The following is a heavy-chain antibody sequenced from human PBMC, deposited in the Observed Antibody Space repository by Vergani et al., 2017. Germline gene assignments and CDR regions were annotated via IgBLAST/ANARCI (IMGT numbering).Heavy chain of an antibody. Sequence: AYLVQSGGGLVTPGGSLRLSCAASGFNFPSFTMNWVRQAPGRGLEWISSIKFPPGEIFYADSVKGRFTISRDNVKNVLFLQMENLRAADTGVYFCARGLWDCTHIRCSPPSYWGQGTQVTVSS. J-gene: IGHJ4*02. CDR1: GFNFPSFT. V-gene: IGHV3-21*06. CDR3: ARGLWDCTHIRCSPPSY. D-gene: IGHD2-8*01. CDR2: IKFPPGEI.